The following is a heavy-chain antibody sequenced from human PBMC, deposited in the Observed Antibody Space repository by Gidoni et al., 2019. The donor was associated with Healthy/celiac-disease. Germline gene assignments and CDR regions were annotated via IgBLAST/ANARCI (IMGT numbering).Heavy chain of an antibody. CDR1: GFTFSSYA. CDR2: ISYDGSNK. Sequence: QVQLVESGGGVAQPGRSLRLSCAASGFTFSSYAMHWVRQAPGKGLEWVAVISYDGSNKYYADSVKGRFTISRDNSKNTLYLQMNSLRAEDTAVYYCARDGVLLWFGGIDYWGQGTLVTVSS. V-gene: IGHV3-30*04. CDR3: ARDGVLLWFGGIDY. D-gene: IGHD3-10*01. J-gene: IGHJ4*02.